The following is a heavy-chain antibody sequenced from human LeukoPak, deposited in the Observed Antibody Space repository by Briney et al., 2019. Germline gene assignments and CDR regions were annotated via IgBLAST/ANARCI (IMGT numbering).Heavy chain of an antibody. V-gene: IGHV4-39*01. D-gene: IGHD2-21*02. Sequence: SETLSLTCTVSGDSITNSNYFWGWIRQPPGQGLEWTGEVFYNGNTHYNPSLKSRVIISTDTSKNQFSLTLTAVTASDTAIYYCARRSPLVVVTAAHYYDYWGQGTLVTVSS. CDR1: GDSITNSNYF. CDR3: ARRSPLVVVTAAHYYDY. J-gene: IGHJ4*02. CDR2: VFYNGNT.